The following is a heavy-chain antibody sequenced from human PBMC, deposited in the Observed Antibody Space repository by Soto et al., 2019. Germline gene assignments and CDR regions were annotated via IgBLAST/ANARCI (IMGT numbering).Heavy chain of an antibody. Sequence: QVQLVESGGGVVQPGRSLRLSCAASGFTFSSYAMHWVRQAPGKGLEWVAGISYDGSNKYYADSVKGRFTISRDNSKNTLYLQMNSLRAEDTAVYYCARDAYDFWSAQNSYYFDYWGQGTLVTVSS. CDR2: ISYDGSNK. CDR1: GFTFSSYA. CDR3: ARDAYDFWSAQNSYYFDY. D-gene: IGHD3-3*01. J-gene: IGHJ4*02. V-gene: IGHV3-30-3*01.